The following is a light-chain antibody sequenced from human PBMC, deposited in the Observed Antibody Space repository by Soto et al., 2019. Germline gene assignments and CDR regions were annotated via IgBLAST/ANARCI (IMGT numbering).Light chain of an antibody. CDR2: VGS. V-gene: IGKV2-28*01. CDR1: QSLLHSNGYNY. CDR3: MQALQTPWT. J-gene: IGKJ1*01. Sequence: DIVMTQSPLSLPVAPGEPASISCRSSQSLLHSNGYNYLDWYVQKPGQSPQLLIYVGSTRASGVXDXFXXIGSGSGTDFTLIISRVEAEDFGGYYCMQALQTPWTFGQGTKVEIK.